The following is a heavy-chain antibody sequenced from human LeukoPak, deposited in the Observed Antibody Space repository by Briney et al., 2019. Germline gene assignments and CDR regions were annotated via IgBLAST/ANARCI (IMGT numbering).Heavy chain of an antibody. Sequence: GGSLRLSCAASGFTFSTYAMHWVRQAPGKGLEWVAVISYDGSNKYYADSVKGRFTSSRDNSKNTLYLQMNSLRAEDTAVYYCAKFTTSVASFDYWGQGTLVTVSS. D-gene: IGHD3-22*01. CDR3: AKFTTSVASFDY. J-gene: IGHJ4*02. CDR1: GFTFSTYA. V-gene: IGHV3-30*18. CDR2: ISYDGSNK.